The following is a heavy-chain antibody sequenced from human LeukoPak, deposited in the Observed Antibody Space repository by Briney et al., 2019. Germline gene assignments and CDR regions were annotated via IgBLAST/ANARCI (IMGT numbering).Heavy chain of an antibody. CDR3: ASGYIYGFDY. Sequence: GGSLRLSCAASGFXFSSYSINWVRQAPGKGLEWVSSISSSSNYIYYADSVKGRFTISRDNAKNSLYLQMNSLRAEDTAVYYCASGYIYGFDYWGQGTLVTVSS. J-gene: IGHJ4*02. CDR2: ISSSSNYI. D-gene: IGHD5-18*01. V-gene: IGHV3-21*01. CDR1: GFXFSSYS.